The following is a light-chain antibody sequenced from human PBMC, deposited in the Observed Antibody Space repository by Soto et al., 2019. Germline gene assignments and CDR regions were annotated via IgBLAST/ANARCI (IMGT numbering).Light chain of an antibody. J-gene: IGKJ4*01. V-gene: IGKV1-8*01. Sequence: AIRITQSPSSLSASKGYRGMSTFRSSQGISSYLAWYQQKPGKAPKLLIYAASTLQSGVPSRFSGSGSGTDFTLTISCLQSEDFATYYCQQYYSYPLNFGGGTKV. CDR1: QGISSY. CDR2: AAS. CDR3: QQYYSYPLN.